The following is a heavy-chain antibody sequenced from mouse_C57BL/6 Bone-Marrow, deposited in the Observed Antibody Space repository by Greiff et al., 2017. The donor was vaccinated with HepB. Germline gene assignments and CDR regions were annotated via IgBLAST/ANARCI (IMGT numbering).Heavy chain of an antibody. CDR2: IRSKSNNYAT. V-gene: IGHV10-1*01. CDR1: GFSFNTYA. Sequence: DVQLVESGGGLVQPKGSLKLSCAASGFSFNTYAMNWVRQAPGKGLEWVARIRSKSNNYATYYADSVKDRFTISRDDSESMLYLQMNNLKTEDTAMYYCVRHGVKYDYDYDGFAYWGQGTLVTVSA. D-gene: IGHD2-4*01. CDR3: VRHGVKYDYDYDGFAY. J-gene: IGHJ3*01.